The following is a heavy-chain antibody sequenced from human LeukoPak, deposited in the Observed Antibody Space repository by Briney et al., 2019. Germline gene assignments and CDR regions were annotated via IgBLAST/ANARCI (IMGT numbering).Heavy chain of an antibody. V-gene: IGHV1-24*01. CDR3: ATRLRFGGNLNFDY. CDR1: GYTLTELS. D-gene: IGHD4-23*01. Sequence: ASVKVSCKVSGYTLTELSMNWVRQAPGKGLEWMGGFDPEDGETIYAQKFQGRVTMTEDTPTDTAYMELSSLRSEDTAVYYCATRLRFGGNLNFDYWGQGTLVTVSS. J-gene: IGHJ4*02. CDR2: FDPEDGET.